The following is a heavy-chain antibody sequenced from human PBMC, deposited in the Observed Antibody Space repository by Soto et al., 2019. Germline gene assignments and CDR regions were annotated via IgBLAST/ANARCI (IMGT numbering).Heavy chain of an antibody. V-gene: IGHV3-23*01. J-gene: IGHJ5*02. D-gene: IGHD2-8*01. Sequence: GGSLRLSCAASGFSFSTYSMNWVRQAPGKGLEWVSAIRDTGYKTYYADSVKGRFTISRDNSGNTLYLQMNSLRVDDTAVYYCAKDYCTSLSCSFNAWGQGTLVTVSS. CDR3: AKDYCTSLSCSFNA. CDR1: GFSFSTYS. CDR2: IRDTGYKT.